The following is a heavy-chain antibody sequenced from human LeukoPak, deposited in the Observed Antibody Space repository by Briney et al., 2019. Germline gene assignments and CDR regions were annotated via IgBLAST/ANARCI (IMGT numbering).Heavy chain of an antibody. CDR3: AKSPEVVVMCPPDK. V-gene: IGHV3-23*01. Sequence: SGGSLRLSCAASGFDSGFDFNIYAMTWVRQAPGKGLEWVSTIGASGSGTDYADSVKGRFTISRDNLKKTLSLEMTSLRVKDTAIYYCAKSPEVVVMCPPDKWGQGALVVVSP. J-gene: IGHJ4*02. CDR2: IGASGSGT. CDR1: GFDFNIYA. D-gene: IGHD2-15*01.